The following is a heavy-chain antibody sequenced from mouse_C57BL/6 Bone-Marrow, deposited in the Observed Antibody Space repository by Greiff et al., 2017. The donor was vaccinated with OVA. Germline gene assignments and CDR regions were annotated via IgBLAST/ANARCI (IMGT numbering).Heavy chain of an antibody. CDR1: GYAFSSYW. J-gene: IGHJ3*01. CDR2: IYPGDGDT. Sequence: QVQLKESGAELVKPGASVKISCKASGYAFSSYWMNWVKQRPGKGLEWIGQIYPGDGDTNYNGKFKGKATLTADKSSSTAYMQLSSLTSEDSAVYFCARVAAQALAYWGQGTLVTVSA. V-gene: IGHV1-80*01. CDR3: ARVAAQALAY. D-gene: IGHD3-2*02.